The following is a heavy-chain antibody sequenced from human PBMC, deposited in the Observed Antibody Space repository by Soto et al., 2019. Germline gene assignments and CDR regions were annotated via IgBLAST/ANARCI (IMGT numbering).Heavy chain of an antibody. D-gene: IGHD3-9*01. V-gene: IGHV2-5*02. Sequence: SGPTLVNPTPPLTLTCTSSVFSLTSIALGMGVGWIRQPPGKALEWIALIYWDDDKRYNPSLKSRSTITKATSHSQVILTMTNMDAVDTTTYFCVDWTTGTRGTKFFDYWGRGTLVTVSS. CDR2: IYWDDDK. CDR1: VFSLTSIALGMG. J-gene: IGHJ4*02. CDR3: VDWTTGTRGTKFFDY.